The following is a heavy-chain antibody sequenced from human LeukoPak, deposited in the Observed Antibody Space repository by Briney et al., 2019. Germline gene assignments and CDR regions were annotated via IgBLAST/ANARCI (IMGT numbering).Heavy chain of an antibody. D-gene: IGHD2-2*01. CDR3: ARRTCSSTSCPFFGFDP. Sequence: PSETLSLTCTVSGGSISSYYWSWIRQPPGQGLEWIGYIYYSGSTNYNPSLKSRVTISVDTSKNQCSLKLSSVTAADTAVYYCARRTCSSTSCPFFGFDPWVQGTLVTVSS. J-gene: IGHJ5*02. V-gene: IGHV4-59*01. CDR2: IYYSGST. CDR1: GGSISSYY.